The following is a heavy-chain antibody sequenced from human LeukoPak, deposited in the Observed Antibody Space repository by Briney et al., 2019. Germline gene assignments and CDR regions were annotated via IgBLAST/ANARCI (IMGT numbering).Heavy chain of an antibody. CDR1: GFTFSSYS. J-gene: IGHJ3*02. Sequence: GGSLRLSCAASGFTFSSYSMNWVRQAPGKGLEWVSSISSSSSYIYYADSVKGRFTISRDNAKNSLYLQMNSLRAEDTAVYYCARDRVWSSSWLDAFDIWGQGTMVTVSS. V-gene: IGHV3-21*01. CDR3: ARDRVWSSSWLDAFDI. D-gene: IGHD6-13*01. CDR2: ISSSSSYI.